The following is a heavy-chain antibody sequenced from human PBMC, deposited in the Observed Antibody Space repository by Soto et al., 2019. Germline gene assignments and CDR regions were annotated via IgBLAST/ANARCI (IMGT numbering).Heavy chain of an antibody. CDR3: ARAGYSYGFGY. Sequence: GASVKVSCKASGGTFSSYAISWVRQAPGQGLEWMGGIIPIFGTANYAQKFQGRVTITGNNSISTAYMELSSLRSEDTAVYYCARAGYSYGFGYWGQGTLVTVSS. J-gene: IGHJ4*02. CDR1: GGTFSSYA. CDR2: IIPIFGTA. D-gene: IGHD5-18*01. V-gene: IGHV1-69*06.